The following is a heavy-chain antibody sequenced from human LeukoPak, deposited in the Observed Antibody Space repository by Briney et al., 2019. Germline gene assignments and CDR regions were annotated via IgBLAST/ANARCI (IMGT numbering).Heavy chain of an antibody. Sequence: SETLSLTCTVSGGSISSGGYYWSWIRQHPGNGLEWIGYIYYSGSTYYNPSLKSRVTISVDTSKNQFSLKLSSVTAADTAVYYCARGGLGTTVGFDPWGQGTLVTVSS. J-gene: IGHJ5*02. CDR3: ARGGLGTTVGFDP. CDR2: IYYSGST. CDR1: GGSISSGGYY. D-gene: IGHD1-7*01. V-gene: IGHV4-31*03.